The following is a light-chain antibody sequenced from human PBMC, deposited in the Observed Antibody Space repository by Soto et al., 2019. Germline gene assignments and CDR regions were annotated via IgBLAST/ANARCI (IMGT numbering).Light chain of an antibody. CDR1: SSNIAKNY. CDR2: DND. J-gene: IGLJ2*01. CDR3: ATWDISLSVV. Sequence: QSVLTQPPSVSAAPGQKVTISCSESSSNIAKNYVYWYQQFPGTAPKLLIFDNDKRPSGIPDRFSGSKSGTSATLGITGLQTGDEADYYCATWDISLSVVFGGGTKLTVL. V-gene: IGLV1-51*01.